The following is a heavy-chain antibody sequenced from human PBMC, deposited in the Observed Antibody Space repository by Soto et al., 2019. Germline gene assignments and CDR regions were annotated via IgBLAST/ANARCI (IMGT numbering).Heavy chain of an antibody. V-gene: IGHV3-23*01. CDR2: ISGSGGST. CDR1: GFTFSSYA. D-gene: IGHD6-13*01. Sequence: GGSLRLSCAASGFTFSSYAMSWVRQAPGKGLEWVSAISGSGGSTYYADSVKGRFTISRDNSKNTLYLQMNSLRAEDTAVYYCAKDLPGYSSSWFEYNWFDPSGQGTLVTVSS. CDR3: AKDLPGYSSSWFEYNWFDP. J-gene: IGHJ5*02.